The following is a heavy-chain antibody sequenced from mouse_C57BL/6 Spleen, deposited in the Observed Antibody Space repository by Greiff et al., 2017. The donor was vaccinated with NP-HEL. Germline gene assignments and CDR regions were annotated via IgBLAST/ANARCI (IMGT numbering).Heavy chain of an antibody. CDR1: GFSFNTYA. V-gene: IGHV10-1*01. J-gene: IGHJ2*01. D-gene: IGHD4-1*01. CDR3: VSSLTGYYFDY. CDR2: IRSKSNNYAT. Sequence: EVKLMESGGGLVQPKGSLKLSCAASGFSFNTYAMNWVRQAPGKGLEWVARIRSKSNNYATYYADSVKDRFTISRDDSESMLYLQMNNLKTEDTAMYYCVSSLTGYYFDYWGQGTTLTVSS.